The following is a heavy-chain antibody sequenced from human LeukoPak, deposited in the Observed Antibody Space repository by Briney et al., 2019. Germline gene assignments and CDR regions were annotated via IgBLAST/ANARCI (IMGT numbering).Heavy chain of an antibody. J-gene: IGHJ4*02. CDR2: ISSSGSTI. D-gene: IGHD1-26*01. Sequence: GRSLRLSCAASGFTFSDYYMSWIRQAPGKGLEWVSYISSSGSTIYYADSVKGRFTISRDNSKNTLYLQMNSLRAEDTAVYYCASGGELGYFDYWGQGTLVTVSS. CDR3: ASGGELGYFDY. CDR1: GFTFSDYY. V-gene: IGHV3-11*04.